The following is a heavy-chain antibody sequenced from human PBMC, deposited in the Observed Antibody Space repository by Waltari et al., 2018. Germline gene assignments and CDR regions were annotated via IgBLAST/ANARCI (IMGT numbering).Heavy chain of an antibody. D-gene: IGHD6-13*01. J-gene: IGHJ3*02. CDR3: ARGFDIAAAGWDAFDI. Sequence: QVQLQESGPGLVKPSETLSPTCTVSGGSFSGYYWSWIRQPPGKGLEWIGEINHSGSTNYNPSLKSRVTISVDTSKNQFSLKLSSVTAADTAVYYCARGFDIAAAGWDAFDIWGQGTMVTVSS. CDR2: INHSGST. CDR1: GGSFSGYY. V-gene: IGHV4-34*01.